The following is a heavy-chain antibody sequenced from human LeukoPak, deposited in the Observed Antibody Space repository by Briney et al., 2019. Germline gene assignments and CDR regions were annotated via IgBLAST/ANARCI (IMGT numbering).Heavy chain of an antibody. CDR2: ISYDGRDQ. J-gene: IGHJ4*02. CDR3: ARIGLGVSFGSGFDY. CDR1: GFSLRGYA. Sequence: GGSLRLSCVASGFSLRGYAMHRVRQAPGKGGLEWVTMISYDGRDQYYADSVKGRFTISRDDSKNTLFLQMNSLRVEDTAMYHCARIGLGVSFGSGFDYWGQGTLVTVTS. D-gene: IGHD3-10*01. V-gene: IGHV3-30-3*01.